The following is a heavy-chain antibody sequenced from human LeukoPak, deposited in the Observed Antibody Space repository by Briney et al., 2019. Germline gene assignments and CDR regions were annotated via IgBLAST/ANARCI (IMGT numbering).Heavy chain of an antibody. CDR1: GFSVSSFG. CDR2: ISVNGETT. J-gene: IGHJ4*02. D-gene: IGHD6-19*01. V-gene: IGHV3-23*01. Sequence: GGSLRLSCAVSGFSVSSFGMSWVRQAPGKGLEWISAISVNGETTWYADSVRGRFIISRDNSKNTLYLQLSSLRAEDTAVYYCARGFSSGWYPYWGQGSLVSVSS. CDR3: ARGFSSGWYPY.